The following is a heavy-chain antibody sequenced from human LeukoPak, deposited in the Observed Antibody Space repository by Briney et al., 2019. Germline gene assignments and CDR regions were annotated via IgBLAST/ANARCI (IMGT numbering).Heavy chain of an antibody. CDR3: AREQGALDS. V-gene: IGHV3-74*01. CDR2: VSSAGYTT. Sequence: GGSLRLSCAASGFTFSGDWMHWVRQAPGKGLVWVSHVSSAGYTTRYADSVKGRFTISRDNAKNTLYLQMSSLRAEDTAVYYCAREQGALDSWGQGTLVTVSS. J-gene: IGHJ4*02. CDR1: GFTFSGDW.